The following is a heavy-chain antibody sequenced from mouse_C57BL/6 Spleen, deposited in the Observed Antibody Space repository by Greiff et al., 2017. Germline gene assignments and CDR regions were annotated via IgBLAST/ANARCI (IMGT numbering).Heavy chain of an antibody. CDR3: ARRDDYSNPFDY. J-gene: IGHJ2*01. V-gene: IGHV1-80*01. Sequence: QVQLQQSGAELVKPGASVKISCKASGYAFSSYWMNWVKQRPGKGLEWIGQIYPGDGDTNYNGKFKGKATLTADKSSSTAYMQLSSLTSEDSAVYFCARRDDYSNPFDYWGQGTTLTVSS. D-gene: IGHD2-5*01. CDR1: GYAFSSYW. CDR2: IYPGDGDT.